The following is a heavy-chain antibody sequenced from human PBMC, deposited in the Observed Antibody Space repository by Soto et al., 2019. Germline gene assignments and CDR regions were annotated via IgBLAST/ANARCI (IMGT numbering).Heavy chain of an antibody. Sequence: EVQLVESGGGLVQPGGSLRLSCAASGFTFSSYSMNWVRQAPGKGLEWVSYISSSTIYYADSVKGRFTISRDNAKNSLSLQMNSLRDEDTAVYYCEGEGGRLNWFDPWGQGTLVTVSS. D-gene: IGHD2-15*01. V-gene: IGHV3-48*02. CDR3: EGEGGRLNWFDP. CDR2: ISSSTI. CDR1: GFTFSSYS. J-gene: IGHJ5*02.